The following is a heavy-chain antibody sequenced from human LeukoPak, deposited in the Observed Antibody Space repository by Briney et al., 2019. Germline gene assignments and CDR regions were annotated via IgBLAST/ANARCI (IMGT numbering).Heavy chain of an antibody. CDR1: GGSISSGSYY. V-gene: IGHV4-61*02. CDR3: AREILYDSSAYNV. Sequence: SETLSLTCTVSGGSISSGSYYWSWIRQPAGKGLEWIGRIYTSGSTNYNPSLKSRVTISVDTSKNQFSLKLSSVTAADTAVYYCAREILYDSSAYNVWGQGTLVTVSS. CDR2: IYTSGST. J-gene: IGHJ4*02. D-gene: IGHD3-22*01.